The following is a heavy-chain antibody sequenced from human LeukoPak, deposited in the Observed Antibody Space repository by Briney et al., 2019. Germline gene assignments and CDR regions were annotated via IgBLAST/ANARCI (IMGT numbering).Heavy chain of an antibody. Sequence: SETLSLTCTVSGGSISSSSYYWGWIRQPPGKGLEWIGSIYYGGSTYYNPSLKSRVTMSVDTSKSQFSLKLSSVTAADTAVYYCASHRRQWLAFDYWGQGTLVTVFS. J-gene: IGHJ4*02. V-gene: IGHV4-39*01. CDR3: ASHRRQWLAFDY. D-gene: IGHD6-19*01. CDR2: IYYGGST. CDR1: GGSISSSSYY.